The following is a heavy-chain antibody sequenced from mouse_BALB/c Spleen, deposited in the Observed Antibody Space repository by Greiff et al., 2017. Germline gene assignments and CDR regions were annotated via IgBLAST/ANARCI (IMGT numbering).Heavy chain of an antibody. CDR2: ISDGGSYT. Sequence: EVKVVESGGGLVKPGGSLKLSCAASGFTFSDYYMYWVRQTPEKRLEWVATISDGGSYTYYPDSVKGRFTISRDNAKNNLYLQMSSLKSEDTAMYYCARDLGGGSYCAMDYWGQGTSVTVAS. CDR3: ARDLGGGSYCAMDY. CDR1: GFTFSDYY. D-gene: IGHD1-1*01. J-gene: IGHJ4*01. V-gene: IGHV5-4*02.